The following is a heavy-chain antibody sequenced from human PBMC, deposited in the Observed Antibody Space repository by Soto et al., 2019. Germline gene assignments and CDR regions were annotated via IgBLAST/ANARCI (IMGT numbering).Heavy chain of an antibody. Sequence: ASVKVSCMVSGYTLTELSMHWVRQAPGKGLEWMGGFDPEDGETIYAQKFQGRVTMTEDTSTDTAYMELSSLRSEDTAVYYCATDGSGSSESYYYGMDVWGQGTTVTVSS. CDR3: ATDGSGSSESYYYGMDV. J-gene: IGHJ6*02. V-gene: IGHV1-24*01. CDR1: GYTLTELS. CDR2: FDPEDGET. D-gene: IGHD2-15*01.